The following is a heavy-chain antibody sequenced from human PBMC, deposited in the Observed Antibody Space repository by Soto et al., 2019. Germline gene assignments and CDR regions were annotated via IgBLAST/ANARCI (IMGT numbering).Heavy chain of an antibody. CDR1: GYTFTSYG. CDR3: ARVQSGYDFAY. Sequence: QVQLVQSGAEVKKPGASVKVSCKASGYTFTSYGINWVRQAPGQGLEWMGWISANKGNTHYAQKLQGRVTMTTDTSTSTAYMEMRSLSSDDTAVYYCARVQSGYDFAYWGQGTLVTVSS. CDR2: ISANKGNT. V-gene: IGHV1-18*01. D-gene: IGHD5-12*01. J-gene: IGHJ4*02.